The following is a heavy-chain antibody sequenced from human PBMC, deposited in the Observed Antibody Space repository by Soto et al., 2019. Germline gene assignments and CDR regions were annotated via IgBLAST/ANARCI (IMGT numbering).Heavy chain of an antibody. Sequence: SETLSLTCTVSGGSISSYYWSWIRQPPGKGLEWIGYIYYSGSTNYNPSLKSRVTISVDTSKNQFSLKLSSVTAADTAVYYCARVPSSYCSGGSCYSLGSADWFDPWGQGTLVTVS. CDR2: IYYSGST. V-gene: IGHV4-59*08. J-gene: IGHJ5*02. CDR1: GGSISSYY. D-gene: IGHD2-15*01. CDR3: ARVPSSYCSGGSCYSLGSADWFDP.